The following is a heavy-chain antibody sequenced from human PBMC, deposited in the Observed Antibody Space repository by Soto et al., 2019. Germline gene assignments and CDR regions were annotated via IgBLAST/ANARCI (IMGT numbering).Heavy chain of an antibody. J-gene: IGHJ6*02. CDR1: GYTISSYG. D-gene: IGHD3-10*01. CDR3: ARGRGAYGMGV. V-gene: IGHV1-18*01. CDR2: ISAYNGNT. Sequence: QVQLVQSGAEVKKPGASVKVSCKASGYTISSYGISWMRQAPGQGLEWMGWISAYNGNTNYAQNRQXXVTMTAATATSTAYMELRSLICDDPAVYYCARGRGAYGMGVWGQGTTVTVSS.